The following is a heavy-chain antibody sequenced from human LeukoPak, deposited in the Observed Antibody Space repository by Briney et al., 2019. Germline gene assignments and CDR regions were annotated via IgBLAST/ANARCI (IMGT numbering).Heavy chain of an antibody. D-gene: IGHD2-2*01. Sequence: GASVKVSCKASGCTFTGYYMHWVRQAPGQGLEWMGWINPNSSGTNYAQKFQGRVTMTRDTSISTAYMELSRLRSDDTAVYYCAVPAAGAVNYYYYGMDVWGQGTTVTVSS. CDR3: AVPAAGAVNYYYYGMDV. CDR2: INPNSSGT. CDR1: GCTFTGYY. V-gene: IGHV1-2*02. J-gene: IGHJ6*02.